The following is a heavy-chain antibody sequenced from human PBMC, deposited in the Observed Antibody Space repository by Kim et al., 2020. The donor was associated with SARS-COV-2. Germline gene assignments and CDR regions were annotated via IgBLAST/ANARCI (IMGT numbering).Heavy chain of an antibody. Sequence: SETLSLRCAVYVGAFSGYHWTWIRQPPGKGLEWIGEINHSGATNYNPSLKSRVAISVDTPKNQFSLKLNSVTAADTAVYFCARGRAGVVPSPILGIRPYYHYYAMDVWGQGTTVTVSS. CDR2: INHSGAT. J-gene: IGHJ6*02. D-gene: IGHD3-3*01. V-gene: IGHV4-34*01. CDR3: ARGRAGVVPSPILGIRPYYHYYAMDV. CDR1: VGAFSGYH.